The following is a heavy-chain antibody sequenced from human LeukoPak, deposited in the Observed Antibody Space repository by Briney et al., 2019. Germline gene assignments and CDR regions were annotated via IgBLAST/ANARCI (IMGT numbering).Heavy chain of an antibody. J-gene: IGHJ6*02. D-gene: IGHD1-26*01. Sequence: PGGSLRLSCAASAFSLSDYYMNWIRQAPGKGLEWVSYISTSGSTIYYADSVKGRFTISRDNAKNSLYLQMNSLRAEDTAVYYCARQGTTISGRMSYYYGMDVWGQGTTVTVSS. CDR3: ARQGTTISGRMSYYYGMDV. CDR1: AFSLSDYY. CDR2: ISTSGSTI. V-gene: IGHV3-11*01.